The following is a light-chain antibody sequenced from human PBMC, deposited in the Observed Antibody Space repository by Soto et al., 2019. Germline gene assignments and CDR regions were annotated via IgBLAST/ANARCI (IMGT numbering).Light chain of an antibody. CDR2: DAS. J-gene: IGKJ1*01. Sequence: DIQMTQSPSFLSASVGDKVTITCRATESVSKWLAWYQEKPGNPPRPLIYDASTLDSGVPSRFSGSGSGTEFTLTISSLQADDFAIYYCQQYNSYSWTFGQGTKVDIK. V-gene: IGKV1-5*01. CDR3: QQYNSYSWT. CDR1: ESVSKW.